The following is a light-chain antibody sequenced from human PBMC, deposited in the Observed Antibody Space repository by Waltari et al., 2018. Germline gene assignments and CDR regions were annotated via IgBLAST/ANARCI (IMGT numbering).Light chain of an antibody. Sequence: DIQMTQSPSTLSASVGDRVTITCRASQSIYIWLAWYQQKPGKAPSVLSDQASSLQNGVPSRFSGSGSGTEFTITISSLQPDDFATYYCQQYNYYPYTFGQGTRLEIK. CDR1: QSIYIW. CDR3: QQYNYYPYT. CDR2: QAS. J-gene: IGKJ2*01. V-gene: IGKV1-5*03.